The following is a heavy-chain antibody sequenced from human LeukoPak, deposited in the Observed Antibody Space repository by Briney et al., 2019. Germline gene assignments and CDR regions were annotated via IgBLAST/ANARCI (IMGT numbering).Heavy chain of an antibody. CDR3: ARAPPRLDGYILYY. D-gene: IGHD5-24*01. V-gene: IGHV1-69*04. Sequence: ASVKVSCKASGGTFSNLAISWVRQAPGQGLEWMGRIIPTTGLANYAQNFQGRVTITADKSTSTAYMELSRLRSEDTAVYYCARAPPRLDGYILYYWGQGTLVTVSS. CDR1: GGTFSNLA. J-gene: IGHJ4*02. CDR2: IIPTTGLA.